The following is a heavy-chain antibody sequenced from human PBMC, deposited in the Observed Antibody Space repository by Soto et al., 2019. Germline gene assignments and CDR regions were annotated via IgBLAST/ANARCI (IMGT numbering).Heavy chain of an antibody. V-gene: IGHV4-39*01. J-gene: IGHJ4*02. CDR3: ARTARLGTSTTLLFDY. CDR2: IYYSGST. Sequence: SETLSLTCTVSGGSISSSSYYWGWIRQPPGKGREWIGSIYYSGSTYYNPSLKSRVTISVDTSKNQFSLKLSSVTAADTAVYYCARTARLGTSTTLLFDYWGQGTLVTVPS. CDR1: GGSISSSSYY. D-gene: IGHD1-26*01.